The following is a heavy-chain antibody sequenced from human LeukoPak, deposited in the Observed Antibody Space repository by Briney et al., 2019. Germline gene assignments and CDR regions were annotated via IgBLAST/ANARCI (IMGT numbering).Heavy chain of an antibody. CDR3: ARDPNWFDP. CDR1: GGSVSSSSYS. V-gene: IGHV4-39*07. J-gene: IGHJ5*02. Sequence: SETLSLTCTVSGGSVSSSSYSWGWIRQPPGKGLEWIGSIYHSGSTYYNPSLKSRVTISVDTSKNQFSLKLSSVTAADTAVYYCARDPNWFDPWGQGTLVTVSS. CDR2: IYHSGST.